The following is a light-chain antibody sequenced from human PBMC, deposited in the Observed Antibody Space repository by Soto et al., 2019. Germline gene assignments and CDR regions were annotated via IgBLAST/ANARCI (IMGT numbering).Light chain of an antibody. J-gene: IGKJ1*01. Sequence: EIVLTQSPGTLSLSPGERGTLSCRASQSVSSGYLAWYQQKPGQAPRLLIYDASSRATGIPDRFSGSGPGTDFTLTISRLEPEDFAVYYCQQYGSSLTWTFGQGTKVDIK. CDR3: QQYGSSLTWT. CDR2: DAS. V-gene: IGKV3-20*01. CDR1: QSVSSGY.